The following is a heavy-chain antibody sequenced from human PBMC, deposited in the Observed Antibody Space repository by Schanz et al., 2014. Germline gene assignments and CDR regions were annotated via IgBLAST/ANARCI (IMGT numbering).Heavy chain of an antibody. CDR1: GFTFSSYG. CDR3: AKDAPYPFDL. Sequence: EVQLVESGGGVVQPGRSLRLSCAASGFTFSSYGMHWVRQAPGKGLEWVSAISGSGGSTYYADSVKGRFTISRDNSKNSLYLQMNSLRAEDTAIYYCAKDAPYPFDLWGRGTLITVSS. V-gene: IGHV3-23*04. CDR2: ISGSGGST. J-gene: IGHJ2*01.